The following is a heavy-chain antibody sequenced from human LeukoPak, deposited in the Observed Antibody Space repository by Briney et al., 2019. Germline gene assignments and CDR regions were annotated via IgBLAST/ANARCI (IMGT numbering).Heavy chain of an antibody. J-gene: IGHJ6*03. D-gene: IGHD6-13*01. CDR1: GFTFSSYW. CDR3: ARDLLYSSSWYYYYYMDV. Sequence: GGSLRLSCAASGFTFSSYWMSWVRQAPGKGLEWVASIKQDGSEKYYVDSVKGRFTISRDNVKNSLYLLMNSLRAEDTAVYYCARDLLYSSSWYYYYYMDVWGKGTTVTISS. V-gene: IGHV3-7*01. CDR2: IKQDGSEK.